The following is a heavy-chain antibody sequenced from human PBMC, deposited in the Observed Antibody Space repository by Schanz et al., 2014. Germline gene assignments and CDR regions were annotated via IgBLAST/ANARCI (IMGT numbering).Heavy chain of an antibody. V-gene: IGHV1-2*06. J-gene: IGHJ4*02. CDR2: INPNSGGT. D-gene: IGHD6-13*01. CDR1: GYTYIAYD. Sequence: QVQLVQSGAEVKPPGASVRVSCKASGYTYIAYDMHWVRQAPGQGLEWMGRINPNSGGTNYAQKFQGRVTMTRDTSMSTAYMELSSLIYDDTAVYYCARDSYSSGWSYFDYWGQGTLVTVSS. CDR3: ARDSYSSGWSYFDY.